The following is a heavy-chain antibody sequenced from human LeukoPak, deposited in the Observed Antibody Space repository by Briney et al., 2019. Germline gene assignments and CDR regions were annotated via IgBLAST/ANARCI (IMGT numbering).Heavy chain of an antibody. V-gene: IGHV3-23*01. CDR2: ISASGDTT. CDR3: AKESLRGHSYGFDN. CDR1: GFTFSSYA. D-gene: IGHD5-18*01. Sequence: GGSLRLSCAASGFTFSSYAMSWVRQAPGKGLEWVSAISASGDTTYYADSVRGRFTISRDNSKNTLYLQMNSLRAGDTALYYCAKESLRGHSYGFDNWGQGTLVTVSS. J-gene: IGHJ4*02.